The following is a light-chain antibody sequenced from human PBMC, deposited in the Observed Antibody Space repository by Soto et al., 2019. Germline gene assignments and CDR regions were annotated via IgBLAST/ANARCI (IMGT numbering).Light chain of an antibody. J-gene: IGLJ1*01. CDR3: CSYVCCNKVYV. CDR1: SSDIGSFNL. V-gene: IGLV2-23*01. CDR2: EGS. Sequence: QSALTQPASVSGSPGQSITISCTGTSSDIGSFNLVSWYQQHPGTAPKLMIYEGSKRPSGVSDRFSGSKSGNTASLTVSGLQPEDEADYYCCSYVCCNKVYVFGTGTKVTVL.